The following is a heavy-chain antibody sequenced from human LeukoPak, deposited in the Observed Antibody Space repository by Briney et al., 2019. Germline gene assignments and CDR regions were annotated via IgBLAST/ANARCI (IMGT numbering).Heavy chain of an antibody. V-gene: IGHV4-59*01. D-gene: IGHD3-22*01. CDR2: IYYSGST. Sequence: SETLSLTCTVSGGSISSYYWSWIRQPPGKGLEWIGYIYYSGSTNYNPSLKSRVTISVDTSKNQFSLKLSSVTAADTAVYYCARDGLDSSAYYYYYMDVWGKGTTVTVSS. CDR3: ARDGLDSSAYYYYYMDV. J-gene: IGHJ6*03. CDR1: GGSISSYY.